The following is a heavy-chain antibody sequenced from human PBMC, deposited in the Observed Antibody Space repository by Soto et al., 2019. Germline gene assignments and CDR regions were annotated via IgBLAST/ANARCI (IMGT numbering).Heavy chain of an antibody. CDR2: INPDNGNT. D-gene: IGHD2-15*01. CDR1: GYTFTRYT. Sequence: QVQLVQSGAEVKKPGASVKISCKASGYTFTRYTMNWVRQAPGQRLEWMGWINPDNGNTQSSQKFQDRVIITRDTSASTAYMNMSRLRSEDTAVYYCARGIATGQLDPWGQGTLVTVSS. CDR3: ARGIATGQLDP. J-gene: IGHJ5*02. V-gene: IGHV1-3*01.